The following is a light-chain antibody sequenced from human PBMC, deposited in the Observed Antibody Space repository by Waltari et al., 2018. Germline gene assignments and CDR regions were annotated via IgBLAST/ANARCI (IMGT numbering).Light chain of an antibody. CDR2: DDS. V-gene: IGLV3-21*03. Sequence: SYVLTQPPSVSVAPGKPARITCWGNNIGSKSVHLYQQKPGQAPVLVVYDDSDRPSGIPERFSGSNSGNTATLTISRVEAGDEADYYCQVWDSNTYHVVFGGGTKLTVL. CDR1: NIGSKS. CDR3: QVWDSNTYHVV. J-gene: IGLJ2*01.